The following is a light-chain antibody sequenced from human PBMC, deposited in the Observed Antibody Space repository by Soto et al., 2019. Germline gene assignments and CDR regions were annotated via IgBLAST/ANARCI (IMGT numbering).Light chain of an antibody. Sequence: DIQMTQSPSSLSASVGDRVTITCRASQSITNYLNWYQHKPGKAPKLLVYAASSLQSGVPSRFSGSGSGTDFTLTISSLQPEDFATYFCQQSHNMPFTFGPGTKVDI. J-gene: IGKJ3*01. CDR1: QSITNY. V-gene: IGKV1-39*01. CDR3: QQSHNMPFT. CDR2: AAS.